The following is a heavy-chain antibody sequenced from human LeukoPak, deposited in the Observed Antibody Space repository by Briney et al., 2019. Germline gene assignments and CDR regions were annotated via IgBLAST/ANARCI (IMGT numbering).Heavy chain of an antibody. CDR1: GFTFNTYS. CDR3: ARAKGIP. J-gene: IGHJ5*02. V-gene: IGHV3-48*04. Sequence: GGSLRLSCAASGFTFNTYSMNWVRQAPGKGLEWISYISGTSSNIYYADSVKGRFIISRDNAKNSLYLQMSFLSAEDTGVYYCARAKGIPWGQGTLVTVSS. CDR2: ISGTSSNI. D-gene: IGHD3-10*01.